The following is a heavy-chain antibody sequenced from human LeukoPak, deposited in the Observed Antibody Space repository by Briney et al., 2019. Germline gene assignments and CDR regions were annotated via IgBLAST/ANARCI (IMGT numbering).Heavy chain of an antibody. CDR1: GGSISSSTYY. V-gene: IGHV4-39*01. CDR3: ARVWYGSATLGWFDP. D-gene: IGHD3-10*01. J-gene: IGHJ5*02. Sequence: PSETLSLTCTVSGGSISSSTYYWGWIRQRPGEGLEWIGTVYYTGSTYYNPSLRSRVTISVDTSKNQFSLKLSSVTAADTAVFYCARVWYGSATLGWFDPWGQGTLVTVSS. CDR2: VYYTGST.